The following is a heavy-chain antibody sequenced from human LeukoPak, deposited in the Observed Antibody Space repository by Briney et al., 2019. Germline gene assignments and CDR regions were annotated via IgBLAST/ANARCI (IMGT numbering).Heavy chain of an antibody. V-gene: IGHV3-23*01. Sequence: GGSLRLSCAASGFTFSSYAMSWVRQAPGKGLEWVSSISGSGDSTYYADSVKGRFTISRDNSKNTLSLQMNSLRVDDTAVYYCADPGAQADFWGLGTLVTVSS. D-gene: IGHD7-27*01. J-gene: IGHJ4*02. CDR3: ADPGAQADF. CDR2: ISGSGDST. CDR1: GFTFSSYA.